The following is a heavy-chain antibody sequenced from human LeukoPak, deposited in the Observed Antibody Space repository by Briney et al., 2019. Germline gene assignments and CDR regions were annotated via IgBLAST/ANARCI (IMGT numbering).Heavy chain of an antibody. Sequence: GASVKVSCKASGYTFTSYDINWVRQATGQGLEWMGWMNPNSGNTGYAQKFRGRVTMTRNTSISTAYMELSSLRSEDTAVYYCARGIVCTSCYHNWFDPWGQGTLVTVSS. CDR2: MNPNSGNT. CDR1: GYTFTSYD. CDR3: ARGIVCTSCYHNWFDP. V-gene: IGHV1-8*01. J-gene: IGHJ5*02. D-gene: IGHD2-2*01.